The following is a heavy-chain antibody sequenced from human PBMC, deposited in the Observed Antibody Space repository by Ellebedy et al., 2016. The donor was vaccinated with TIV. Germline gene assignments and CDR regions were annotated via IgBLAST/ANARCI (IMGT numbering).Heavy chain of an antibody. Sequence: ASVKVSCKASGGTFSSYSISWVRQAPGQGLEWLGIINPSGGSTTYAQKFQGRITMTRDMSTGTLYMELSSLRSEDTAVYYCARPYSDYDFGIDVWGQGTTVTVS. D-gene: IGHD5-12*01. CDR2: INPSGGST. V-gene: IGHV1-46*01. CDR1: GGTFSSYS. CDR3: ARPYSDYDFGIDV. J-gene: IGHJ6*02.